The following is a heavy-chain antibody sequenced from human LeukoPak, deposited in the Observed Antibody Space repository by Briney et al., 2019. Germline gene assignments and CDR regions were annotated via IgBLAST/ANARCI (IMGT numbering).Heavy chain of an antibody. CDR3: ARGGSVYFQH. CDR2: INHSGST. V-gene: IGHV4-34*01. CDR1: GGSFSGYY. Sequence: PSETLSLTCGVYGGSFSGYYWTWIRQPPEKGLEWSGEINHSGSTNYNPSLKSPLTISVDTSKNQFSLKQTSVTAADTAVYYCARGGSVYFQHWGQGTLVTVSS. J-gene: IGHJ1*01.